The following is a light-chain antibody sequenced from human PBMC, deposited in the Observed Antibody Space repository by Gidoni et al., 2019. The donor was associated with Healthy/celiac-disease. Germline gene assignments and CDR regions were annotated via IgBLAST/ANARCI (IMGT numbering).Light chain of an antibody. CDR2: GAS. CDR1: PSVSSN. V-gene: IGKV3-15*01. CDR3: QQYNNWPLYT. J-gene: IGKJ2*01. Sequence: EIVMTQSPATLSVSPGERATLSCRASPSVSSNLAWYQQKPGQAPRLLIYGASTRATGIPARFSGSGSGTEFTLTISSLQSEDFAVSYCQQYNNWPLYTFGQGTKLEIK.